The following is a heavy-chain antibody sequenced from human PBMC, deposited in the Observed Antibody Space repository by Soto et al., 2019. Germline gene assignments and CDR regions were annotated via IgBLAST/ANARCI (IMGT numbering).Heavy chain of an antibody. J-gene: IGHJ4*02. Sequence: GGSLRLSCAASGFSIGDYWMSWVRQAPGKGLEWVANIKQDGSEKYYVDSVKGRFTISKDSAKNSLYLQMNSLRGEDTAVYYCARHVVVVVPDNFDHWGQGTLVTVSS. CDR3: ARHVVVVVPDNFDH. V-gene: IGHV3-7*01. D-gene: IGHD2-2*01. CDR1: GFSIGDYW. CDR2: IKQDGSEK.